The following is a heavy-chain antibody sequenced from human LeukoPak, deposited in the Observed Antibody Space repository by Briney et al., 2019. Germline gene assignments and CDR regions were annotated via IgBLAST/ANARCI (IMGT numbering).Heavy chain of an antibody. CDR1: GFSFSSYW. CDR3: ARALVAGVTLNALDI. J-gene: IGHJ3*02. V-gene: IGHV3-74*01. D-gene: IGHD2-15*01. Sequence: PGGSLRLSCTASGFSFSSYWIHWVRQAPGKGLVWVARIQYDGSTTNYADSVKGRFTISRDNAKKTLYVQMNSLRAEDTAVYYCARALVAGVTLNALDIWGQGTMVTVCS. CDR2: IQYDGSTT.